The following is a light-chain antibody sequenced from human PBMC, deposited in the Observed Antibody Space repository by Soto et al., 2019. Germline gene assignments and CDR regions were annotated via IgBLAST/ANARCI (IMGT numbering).Light chain of an antibody. CDR1: QSVSSY. CDR3: QQRSNWLLT. J-gene: IGKJ4*01. Sequence: ILLTQSPATLSLSPGERATLSCRTSQSVSSYLAWYQQKPGQAPRLLIYDASNRATGIPARFSGSGSGTDFTLTISSLEPEDFAVYYCQQRSNWLLTFGGGTKVDIK. V-gene: IGKV3-11*01. CDR2: DAS.